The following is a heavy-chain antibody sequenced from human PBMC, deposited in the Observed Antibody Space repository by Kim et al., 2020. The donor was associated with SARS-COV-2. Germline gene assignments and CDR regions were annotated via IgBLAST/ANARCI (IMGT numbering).Heavy chain of an antibody. D-gene: IGHD3-10*01. V-gene: IGHV4-4*02. Sequence: SETLSLTCAVSGGSISSSNWWSWVRQPPGKGLEWIGEIYHSGSTNYNPSLKSRVTISVDKSKNQFSLKLSSVTAADTAVYYCARGGVRGQANHFDYWGQGTLVTVSS. CDR3: ARGGVRGQANHFDY. CDR2: IYHSGST. J-gene: IGHJ4*02. CDR1: GGSISSSNW.